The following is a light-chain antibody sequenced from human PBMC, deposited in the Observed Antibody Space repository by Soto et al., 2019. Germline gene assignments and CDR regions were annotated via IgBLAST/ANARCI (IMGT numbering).Light chain of an antibody. CDR1: QSVSSN. CDR3: QQYNNWPRT. J-gene: IGKJ1*01. V-gene: IGKV3-15*01. Sequence: EIVMTQSPATLSVSPGERATLSCRASQSVSSNLDWYQQKPGQAPRLLIYDASTRATGIPARFSGSGSGTEFTLTISSLQSEDFAVYYCQQYNNWPRTFGQGTKVDIK. CDR2: DAS.